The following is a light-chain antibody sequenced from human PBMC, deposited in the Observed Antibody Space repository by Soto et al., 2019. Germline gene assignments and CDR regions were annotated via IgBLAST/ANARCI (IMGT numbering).Light chain of an antibody. J-gene: IGKJ2*01. Sequence: EIVMTQSPATLSVSPGERATLSCRASQSVSSNIAWYQQKPGQAPRLLIHDASTRATGIPARFSGSGSGTEFTLTISSLQSEDFAVYYCQQYNNWPPMYTFGQGTKLEIK. CDR1: QSVSSN. CDR3: QQYNNWPPMYT. CDR2: DAS. V-gene: IGKV3-15*01.